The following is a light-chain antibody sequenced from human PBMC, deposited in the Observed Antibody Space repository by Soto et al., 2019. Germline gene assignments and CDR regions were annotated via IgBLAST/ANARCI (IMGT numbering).Light chain of an antibody. CDR3: VQASHCPYT. Sequence: DVVMTQSPLSLPVTLGQPASISCRSSQSLVSGDGNTYLNWFQQRPGQSPRRLIYKVSNRDSGGPDRFRGSVSGIDFTLKISRVEAEDGGMYFCVQASHCPYTFGQGTKLEIK. V-gene: IGKV2-30*01. CDR2: KVS. CDR1: QSLVSGDGNTY. J-gene: IGKJ2*01.